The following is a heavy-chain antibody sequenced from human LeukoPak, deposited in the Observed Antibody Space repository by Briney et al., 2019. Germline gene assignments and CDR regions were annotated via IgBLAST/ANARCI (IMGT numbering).Heavy chain of an antibody. D-gene: IGHD3-3*01. CDR3: AKDRAYYDFWSGQEGNTDDY. Sequence: GGSLRLSCAASGFTFSSYAMSWVRQAPGKGLEWVSAISGSGGSTYYADSVKGRFTISRDNSKNTLYLQMNSLRAEDTAVYYCAKDRAYYDFWSGQEGNTDDYWGQGTLVTASS. CDR1: GFTFSSYA. V-gene: IGHV3-23*01. J-gene: IGHJ4*02. CDR2: ISGSGGST.